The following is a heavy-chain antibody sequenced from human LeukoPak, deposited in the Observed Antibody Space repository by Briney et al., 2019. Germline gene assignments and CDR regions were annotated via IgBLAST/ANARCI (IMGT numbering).Heavy chain of an antibody. D-gene: IGHD3-22*01. J-gene: IGHJ1*01. CDR3: ARNYDSSGYDKGYFQH. V-gene: IGHV1-46*01. Sequence: ASVKVSCKASGYTFTSYYMHWVRQAPGQGLEWMGIINPSGGSTSYAQKFQGRVTMTRDMSTSTVYMELSSLRSEDTAVYYCARNYDSSGYDKGYFQHWGQGTLVTVSS. CDR1: GYTFTSYY. CDR2: INPSGGST.